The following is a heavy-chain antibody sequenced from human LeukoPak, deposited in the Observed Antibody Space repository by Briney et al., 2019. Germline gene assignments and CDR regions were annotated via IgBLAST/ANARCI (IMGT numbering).Heavy chain of an antibody. D-gene: IGHD6-19*01. V-gene: IGHV3-30*03. CDR1: GFTFSSYG. CDR2: ISYDGSNK. J-gene: IGHJ6*03. CDR3: ARDLSGWVHYYMDV. Sequence: PGGSLRLSCAASGFTFSSYGMHWVRQAPGKGLEWVAVISYDGSNKYYADSVKGRFTISRDNAKNSLYLQMNSLRTEDTALYYCARDLSGWVHYYMDVWGKGTTVTISS.